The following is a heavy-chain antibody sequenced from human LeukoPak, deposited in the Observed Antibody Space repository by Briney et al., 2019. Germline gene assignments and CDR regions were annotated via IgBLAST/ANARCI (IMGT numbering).Heavy chain of an antibody. Sequence: GASVKVSCKASGYTFTGYYMHWVRQAPGQGLEWMGWINPNSGGTNYAQKFQGRVTMTRDTSISTAYMELSRLRSDDTAVYYCAREDLTIFGVVAGWFDPWGQGTLVTVSS. CDR3: AREDLTIFGVVAGWFDP. CDR1: GYTFTGYY. J-gene: IGHJ5*02. CDR2: INPNSGGT. D-gene: IGHD3-3*01. V-gene: IGHV1-2*02.